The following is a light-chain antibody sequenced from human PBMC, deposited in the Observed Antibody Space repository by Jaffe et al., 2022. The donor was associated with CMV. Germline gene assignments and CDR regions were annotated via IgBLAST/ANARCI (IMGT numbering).Light chain of an antibody. V-gene: IGKV2-28*01. CDR1: QSLLHSNGYNY. CDR3: MQASSMYT. Sequence: DIVMTQSPLSLPVTPGEPASISCRSSQSLLHSNGYNYLDWYLQKPGQSPQLLIYLGSNRASGVPDRFSGSGSGTDFTLKISRVEAEDVGVYYCMQASSMYTFGQGTKLEIK. J-gene: IGKJ2*01. CDR2: LGS.